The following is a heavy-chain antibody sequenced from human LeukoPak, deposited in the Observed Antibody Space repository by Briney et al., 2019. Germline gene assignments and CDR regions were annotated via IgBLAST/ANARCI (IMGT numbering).Heavy chain of an antibody. D-gene: IGHD4-17*01. CDR3: ASAPATNHYYYYMDV. V-gene: IGHV4-34*01. CDR1: GGSFSGYY. Sequence: SETLSLTCAVYGGSFSGYYWSWIRQPPGKGLEWIGEINRSGSTNYNPSLKSRVTISVDTSKNQFSLKLSSVTAADTAVYYCASAPATNHYYYYMDVWGKGTTVTVSS. CDR2: INRSGST. J-gene: IGHJ6*03.